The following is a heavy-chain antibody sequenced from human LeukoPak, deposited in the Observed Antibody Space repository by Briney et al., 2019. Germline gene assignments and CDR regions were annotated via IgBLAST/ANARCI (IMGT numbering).Heavy chain of an antibody. CDR2: ISSSGGST. V-gene: IGHV3-23*01. J-gene: IGHJ4*02. D-gene: IGHD2-8*02. CDR1: GFTFNSYA. Sequence: GGSLRLSCAASGFTFNSYAMSWVRQAPGKGLEWVSGISSSGGSTYYADSVKGRFTISRDNSKNTLYLQMNSLRGEDTAIYYCASVYERTGSYGGYFDYWGQGTLVTVSS. CDR3: ASVYERTGSYGGYFDY.